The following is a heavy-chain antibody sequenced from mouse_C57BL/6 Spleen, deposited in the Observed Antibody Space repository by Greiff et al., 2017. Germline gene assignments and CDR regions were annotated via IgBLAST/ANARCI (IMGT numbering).Heavy chain of an antibody. D-gene: IGHD1-2*01. Sequence: VQLQQSGPELVKPGASVKISCKASGYSFTGYYMNWVKQSPEKSLEWIGEINPSTGGTTYNQKFKAKATLTVDKSSSTAYMQLKSLTSEDSAVYYCARRGALPEWFAYWGQGTLVTVSA. CDR2: INPSTGGT. V-gene: IGHV1-42*01. CDR1: GYSFTGYY. CDR3: ARRGALPEWFAY. J-gene: IGHJ3*01.